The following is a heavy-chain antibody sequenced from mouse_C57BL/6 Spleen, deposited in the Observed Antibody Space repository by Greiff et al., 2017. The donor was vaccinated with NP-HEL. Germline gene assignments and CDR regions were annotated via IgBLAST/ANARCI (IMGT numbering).Heavy chain of an antibody. Sequence: EVQRVESGPGLVKPSQSLSLTCSVTGYSITSGYYWNWIRQFPGNKLEWMGYISYDGSNNYNPSLKNRISITRDTSKNQFFLKLNSVTTEDTATYYCARDDYGKRWYFDVWGTGTTVTVSS. CDR2: ISYDGSN. J-gene: IGHJ1*03. D-gene: IGHD2-1*01. CDR3: ARDDYGKRWYFDV. V-gene: IGHV3-6*01. CDR1: GYSITSGYY.